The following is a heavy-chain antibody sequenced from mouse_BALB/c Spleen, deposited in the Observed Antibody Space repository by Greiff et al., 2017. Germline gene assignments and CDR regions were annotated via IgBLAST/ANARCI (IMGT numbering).Heavy chain of an antibody. CDR1: GYSITSGYY. D-gene: IGHD2-14*01. V-gene: IGHV3-6*02. Sequence: EVQLVESGPGLVKPSQSLSLTCSVTGYSITSGYYWNWIRQFPGNKLEWMGYISYDGSNNYNPSLKNRISITRDTSKNQFFLKLNSVTTEDTATYYCARDRGYEGAWFAYWGQGTLVTVSA. CDR2: ISYDGSN. J-gene: IGHJ3*01. CDR3: ARDRGYEGAWFAY.